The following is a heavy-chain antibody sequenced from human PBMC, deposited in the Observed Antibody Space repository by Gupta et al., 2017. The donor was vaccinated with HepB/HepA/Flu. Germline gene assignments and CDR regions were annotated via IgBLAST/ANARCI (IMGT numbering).Heavy chain of an antibody. Sequence: QVQLVQSGAEVKKPGASVKVSCKASGYTFTGYYMHWVRQAPGQGLEWMGWINPNSGGTNYAQKFQGRVTMTRDTSISTAYMELSRLRSDDTAVYYCARDYYEGGRPGRFDYWGQGTLVTVSS. J-gene: IGHJ4*02. CDR1: GYTFTGYY. CDR3: ARDYYEGGRPGRFDY. D-gene: IGHD3-22*01. V-gene: IGHV1-2*02. CDR2: INPNSGGT.